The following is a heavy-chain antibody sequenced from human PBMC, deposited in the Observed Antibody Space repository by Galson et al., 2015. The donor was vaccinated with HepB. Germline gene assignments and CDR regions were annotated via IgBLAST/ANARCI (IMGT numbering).Heavy chain of an antibody. CDR2: IYHSGST. J-gene: IGHJ5*02. V-gene: IGHV4-4*02. Sequence: ETLSLTCAVSGGSISSSNWWSWVRQPPGKGLEWIGEIYHSGSTNYNPSLKSRVTISVDKSKNQFSLKLSSVTAADTAVYYCARVPGRWGTRGPFDPWGQGTLVTVSS. D-gene: IGHD3-16*01. CDR3: ARVPGRWGTRGPFDP. CDR1: GGSISSSNW.